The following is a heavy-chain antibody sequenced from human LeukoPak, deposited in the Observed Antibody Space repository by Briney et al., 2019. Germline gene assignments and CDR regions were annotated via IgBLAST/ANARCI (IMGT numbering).Heavy chain of an antibody. D-gene: IGHD6-13*01. V-gene: IGHV3-30*18. J-gene: IGHJ4*02. CDR1: GFTFSSYE. CDR3: AKDKESSSWYYFDY. CDR2: ISYDGSNK. Sequence: GGSLRLSCAASGFTFSSYEMNWVRQAPGKGLEWVAVISYDGSNKYYADSVKGRFTISRDNSKNTLYLQMNSLRAEDTAVYYCAKDKESSSWYYFDYWGQGTLVTVSS.